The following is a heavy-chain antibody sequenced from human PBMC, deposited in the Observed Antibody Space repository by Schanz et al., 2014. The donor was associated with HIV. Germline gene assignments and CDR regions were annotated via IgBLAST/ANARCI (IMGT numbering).Heavy chain of an antibody. V-gene: IGHV3-9*01. CDR2: ISWNSGSI. D-gene: IGHD6-13*01. J-gene: IGHJ4*02. Sequence: EVQLVESGGGLVKPGGSLRLSCAASRFTFDDYAMHWVRQAPGKGLEWVSGISWNSGSIGYADSVKGRFTISRDNAKNSLYLQMNSLRAEDTALYYCAKDFYFRPGRAAAVSFFDYWGQGTLVTVSS. CDR1: RFTFDDYA. CDR3: AKDFYFRPGRAAAVSFFDY.